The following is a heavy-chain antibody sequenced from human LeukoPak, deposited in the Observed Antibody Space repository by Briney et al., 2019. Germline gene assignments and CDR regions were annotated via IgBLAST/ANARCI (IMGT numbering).Heavy chain of an antibody. V-gene: IGHV4-59*01. Sequence: SETLSLTCTVSGGSISSYYWSWIRQPPGKGLEWIGYIYYSGSINYNPSLKSRVTISVDTSKNQFSLKLSSVTAADTAVYYCACSNGNWFDPWGQGTLVTVSS. CDR1: GGSISSYY. CDR2: IYYSGSI. CDR3: ACSNGNWFDP. J-gene: IGHJ5*02. D-gene: IGHD4-11*01.